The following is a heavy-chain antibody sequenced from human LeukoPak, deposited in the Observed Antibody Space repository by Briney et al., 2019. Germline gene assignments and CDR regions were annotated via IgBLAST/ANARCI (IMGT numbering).Heavy chain of an antibody. V-gene: IGHV3-48*02. CDR2: ISSRSTTI. D-gene: IGHD1-7*01. J-gene: IGHJ5*02. CDR3: ARDDSGTTEGDWFDP. Sequence: GGSLRLSCAASGFTFSSYVLNWVRRAPGKGLEWLSYISSRSTTIYYADSVRGRFTISRDDAKNSLYLQMNSLRDDDTAVYYCARDDSGTTEGDWFDPWGQGTLVTVSS. CDR1: GFTFSSYV.